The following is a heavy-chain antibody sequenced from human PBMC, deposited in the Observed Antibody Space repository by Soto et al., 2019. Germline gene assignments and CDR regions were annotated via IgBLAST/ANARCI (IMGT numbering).Heavy chain of an antibody. CDR3: DALITPPHYHMDV. D-gene: IGHD2-15*01. J-gene: IGHJ6*03. V-gene: IGHV4-39*01. CDR2: ISKIGST. Sequence: QVQLEESGPGLVKPSETLSLTCSVSGGSVNSTSFYWGWLRQPPGKGPEWIGSISKIGSTVYNPSLEGRVTISVDTSKNQFSLRLSSVTAADTAVYYCDALITPPHYHMDVWGKGTTVTVAS. CDR1: GGSVNSTSFY.